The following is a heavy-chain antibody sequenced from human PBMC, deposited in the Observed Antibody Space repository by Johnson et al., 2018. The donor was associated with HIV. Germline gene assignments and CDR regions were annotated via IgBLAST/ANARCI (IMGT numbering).Heavy chain of an antibody. CDR2: ISWNSGST. Sequence: VQLVESGGGVVQPGRSLRLSCAASGFTFDDYAMHWVRQAPGKGLEWVSGISWNSGSTYYAASVKGRFTISRDNSKNTLYLQMNSLRAEDTAVYYCARGGQVVRGAKGDAFDIWGQGTMVTVSS. V-gene: IGHV3-9*01. CDR3: ARGGQVVRGAKGDAFDI. D-gene: IGHD3-10*01. CDR1: GFTFDDYA. J-gene: IGHJ3*02.